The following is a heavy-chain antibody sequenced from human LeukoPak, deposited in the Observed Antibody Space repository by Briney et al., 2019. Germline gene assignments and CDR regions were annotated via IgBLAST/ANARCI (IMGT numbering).Heavy chain of an antibody. D-gene: IGHD3-22*01. CDR1: GYSISRGYY. CDR2: MFQTRNI. J-gene: IGHJ5*02. CDR3: ARTNTMIVFGFDP. V-gene: IGHV4-38-2*02. Sequence: PAETLSLTCTVSGYSISRGYYWAWIRQPPGKGLEWIVTMFQTRNIYYNSSLKSRVTISVDTSKNQFSLKLSSVTAADTAVYYCARTNTMIVFGFDPWGQGTLVTVSS.